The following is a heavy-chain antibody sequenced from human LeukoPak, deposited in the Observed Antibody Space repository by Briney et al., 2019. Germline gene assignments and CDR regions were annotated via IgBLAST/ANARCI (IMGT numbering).Heavy chain of an antibody. D-gene: IGHD3-22*01. CDR1: GGSISSSSYY. J-gene: IGHJ4*02. CDR2: IYYSGST. V-gene: IGHV4-39*07. CDR3: ARAGAYYYDSSGYY. Sequence: SETLSLTCTVSGGSISSSSYYWGWIRQPPGKGLEWIGSIYYSGSTYYNPSLKSRVTISVDTSKNQFSLKLSSVTAADTAVYYCARAGAYYYDSSGYYWGQGTLVTVSS.